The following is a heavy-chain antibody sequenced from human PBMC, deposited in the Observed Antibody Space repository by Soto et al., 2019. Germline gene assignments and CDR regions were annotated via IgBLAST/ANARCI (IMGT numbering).Heavy chain of an antibody. J-gene: IGHJ4*02. D-gene: IGHD3-3*01. V-gene: IGHV3-23*01. CDR2: ISGSGIST. CDR3: ARVQIKHLENIFYY. CDR1: GFTFSNYV. Sequence: EAQLLESGGGLVQPGGPLRLSCTASGFTFSNYVMSWVRQAPGRGLEWVSAISGSGISTFYADSVKGRFIISRVNSKNTLYLQLNSLKVEDTAVYFCARVQIKHLENIFYYWGQGNLVTVSS.